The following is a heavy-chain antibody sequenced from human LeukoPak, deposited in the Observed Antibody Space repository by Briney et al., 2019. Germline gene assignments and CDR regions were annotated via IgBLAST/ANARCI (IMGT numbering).Heavy chain of an antibody. D-gene: IGHD3-22*01. CDR1: GFTFSAYA. CDR3: AREITMIVVADDAFDI. Sequence: GGSLRLSCTASGFTFSAYAMMWVRQAPGKGPEWVSAIRGGGTSEFYADSVKGRFTISRDNSKNTLYLQMNSLRAEDTAVYYCAREITMIVVADDAFDIWGQGTMVTVSS. V-gene: IGHV3-23*01. CDR2: IRGGGTSE. J-gene: IGHJ3*02.